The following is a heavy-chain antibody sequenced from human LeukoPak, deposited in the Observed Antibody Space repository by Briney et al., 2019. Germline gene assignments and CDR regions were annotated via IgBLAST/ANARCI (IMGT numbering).Heavy chain of an antibody. Sequence: GGSLRLSCVASGFSFSNHGMHWVRQAPGKGLEWVSVIASDGGAKFYADSVKGRFTLSRDNSKNMFFLQMNLLTVEDTAIYYCAREATWGQWYFDHWGQGTPVTVSS. CDR1: GFSFSNHG. D-gene: IGHD6-19*01. J-gene: IGHJ4*02. CDR2: IASDGGAK. CDR3: AREATWGQWYFDH. V-gene: IGHV3-30*03.